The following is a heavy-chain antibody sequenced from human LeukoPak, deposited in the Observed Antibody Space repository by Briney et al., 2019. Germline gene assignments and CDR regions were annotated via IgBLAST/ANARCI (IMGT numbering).Heavy chain of an antibody. V-gene: IGHV3-23*01. J-gene: IGHJ3*02. D-gene: IGHD3-3*01. CDR2: ISGSGGST. CDR1: GFTFSSYA. Sequence: GGSLRLSCAASGFTFSSYAMSWVRQAPGKGLEWVSAISGSGGSTYYADSVKGRFTTSRDNSKNTLYLQMNSLRAEDTAVYYCAGTNRMYYDFWSGSRFDAFDIWGQGTMVTVSS. CDR3: AGTNRMYYDFWSGSRFDAFDI.